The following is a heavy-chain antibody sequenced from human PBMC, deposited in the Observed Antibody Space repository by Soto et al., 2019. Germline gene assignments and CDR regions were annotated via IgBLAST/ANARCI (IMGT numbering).Heavy chain of an antibody. V-gene: IGHV1-18*01. D-gene: IGHD6-19*01. Sequence: QVQLVQSGAEVKKPGASVKVSCKASGYTFTSYGISWVRQAPGQGLEWMGWISAYNGNTNYAQKLQGRVTMTTDTXTXTXXMELRSLRSDDTAVYYCARAGWYSSGWNNAVSIDYWGQGTLVTVSS. CDR1: GYTFTSYG. CDR3: ARAGWYSSGWNNAVSIDY. CDR2: ISAYNGNT. J-gene: IGHJ4*02.